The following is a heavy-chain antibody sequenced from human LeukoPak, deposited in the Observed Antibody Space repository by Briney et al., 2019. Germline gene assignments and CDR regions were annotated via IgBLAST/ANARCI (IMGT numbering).Heavy chain of an antibody. CDR3: ARGTGDRGDNNWFDP. CDR1: GGSISSGSYY. V-gene: IGHV4-61*02. CDR2: IYTSGST. J-gene: IGHJ5*02. D-gene: IGHD7-27*01. Sequence: SETLSLTCTVSGGSISSGSYYWSWIRQPAGKGLEWIGRIYTSGSTSYNPSLKSRVTISVDTSKNQFSLKLSSVTAADTAVYYCARGTGDRGDNNWFDPWGQGTLVTVSS.